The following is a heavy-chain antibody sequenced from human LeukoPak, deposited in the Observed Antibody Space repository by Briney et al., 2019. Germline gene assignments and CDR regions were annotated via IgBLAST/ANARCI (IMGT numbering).Heavy chain of an antibody. CDR1: GYTFTSYG. CDR3: ARGISDSSWYPFDY. V-gene: IGHV1-18*01. Sequence: GASVKVSCKASGYTFTSYGISWVRQAPGQGLEWMGWISAYNGNTNYAQKLQGRVTMTTDTSTSTAYMELRSLRSEDTAVYYCARGISDSSWYPFDYWGQGTLVTVSS. J-gene: IGHJ4*02. CDR2: ISAYNGNT. D-gene: IGHD6-13*01.